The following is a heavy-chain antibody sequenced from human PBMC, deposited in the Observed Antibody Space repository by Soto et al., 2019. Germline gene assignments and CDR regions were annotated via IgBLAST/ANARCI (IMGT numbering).Heavy chain of an antibody. CDR1: GFTFSSYA. CDR3: ARSPLIAAAGPKAFDI. Sequence: VGSLRLSCAASGFTFSSYAMHWVRQAPGKGLEWVAVISYDGSNKYYADSVKGRFTISRDNSKNTLYLQMNSLRAEDTAVYYCARSPLIAAAGPKAFDIWGQGTMVTVSS. J-gene: IGHJ3*02. CDR2: ISYDGSNK. V-gene: IGHV3-30-3*01. D-gene: IGHD6-13*01.